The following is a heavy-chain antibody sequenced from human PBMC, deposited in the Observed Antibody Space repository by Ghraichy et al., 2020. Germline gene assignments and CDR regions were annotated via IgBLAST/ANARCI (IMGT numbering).Heavy chain of an antibody. D-gene: IGHD2-21*02. J-gene: IGHJ5*01. Sequence: SETLSLTCSVSSGSVSGTTWWTWVRQAPGKGLEWIGQIYGSGGTNYNPSIGSRVTISIDKSKNLFSLNLRSVTAADTAVYYCAGDRGYCGGDCYFDSWGQGALVTVSS. CDR3: AGDRGYCGGDCYFDS. CDR1: SGSVSGTTW. CDR2: IYGSGGT. V-gene: IGHV4-4*02.